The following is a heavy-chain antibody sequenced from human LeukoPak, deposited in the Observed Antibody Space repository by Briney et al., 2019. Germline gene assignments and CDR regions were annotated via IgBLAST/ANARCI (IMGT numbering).Heavy chain of an antibody. Sequence: SVKVSCTASGGTFSSYAISWVRQAPGQGLEWMGGIIPIFGTANYAQKFQGRVTITADESTSTAYMELSSLRSENTAGYYCAREGYCSSTSCLNWFDPWGQGTLVTVSS. CDR2: IIPIFGTA. CDR1: GGTFSSYA. V-gene: IGHV1-69*13. CDR3: AREGYCSSTSCLNWFDP. J-gene: IGHJ5*02. D-gene: IGHD2-2*01.